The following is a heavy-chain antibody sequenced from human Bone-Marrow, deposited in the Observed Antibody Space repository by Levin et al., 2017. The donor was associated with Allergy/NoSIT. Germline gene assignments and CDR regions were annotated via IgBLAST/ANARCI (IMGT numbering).Heavy chain of an antibody. J-gene: IGHJ6*02. CDR2: INHSGST. Sequence: SETLSLTCAVYGGSFSGYYWSWIRQPPGKGLEWIGEINHSGSTNYNPSLKSRVTISVDTSKNQFSLKLSSVTAADTAVYYCARGRVPGWSGYQGSYYGMDVWGQGTTVTVSS. CDR3: ARGRVPGWSGYQGSYYGMDV. D-gene: IGHD3-3*01. V-gene: IGHV4-34*01. CDR1: GGSFSGYY.